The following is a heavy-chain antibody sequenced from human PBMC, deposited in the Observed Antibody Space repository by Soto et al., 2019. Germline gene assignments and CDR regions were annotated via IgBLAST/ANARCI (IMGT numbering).Heavy chain of an antibody. Sequence: QVQLVESGGGVVQPGRSLRLSCAVSGFTVSTYGMHWVRQAPGKGLEWVAVISRDGGTKYYADSVKGRFTISRDNSRNTLFLEMNSLRSDDIAVYYCTGEVASAYWGQGTLVTVSS. CDR3: TGEVASAY. J-gene: IGHJ4*02. V-gene: IGHV3-30*03. D-gene: IGHD2-8*02. CDR2: ISRDGGTK. CDR1: GFTVSTYG.